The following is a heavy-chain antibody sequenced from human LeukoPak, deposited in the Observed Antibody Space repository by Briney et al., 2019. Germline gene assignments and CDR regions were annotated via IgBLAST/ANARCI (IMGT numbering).Heavy chain of an antibody. D-gene: IGHD6-6*01. CDR1: GFSFSGHW. V-gene: IGHV3-74*01. CDR3: ARGPNSNWSGLDF. J-gene: IGHJ4*02. CDR2: ISPTGSTT. Sequence: GGSLRLSCTASGFSFSGHWMHWARQLPGKGLVWVSRISPTGSTTSYADSVKGRFTVSRDNAKNTLYLQVNNLRAEDTAVYYCARGPNSNWSGLDFWGQGTLVTVSS.